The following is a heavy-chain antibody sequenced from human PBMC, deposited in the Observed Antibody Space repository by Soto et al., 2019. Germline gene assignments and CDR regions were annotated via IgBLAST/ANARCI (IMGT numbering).Heavy chain of an antibody. CDR3: AKVVYLDWNYAWFDP. CDR1: GFTFSSYA. V-gene: IGHV3-23*01. J-gene: IGHJ5*02. CDR2: ISGSGGST. D-gene: IGHD1-7*01. Sequence: GGSLRLSCAASGFTFSSYAMSWVRQAPGKGLEWVSAISGSGGSTYYADSVKGRFTISRDNSKNTLYLQMNSLRAEDTAVYYFAKVVYLDWNYAWFDPWGQGTLVTVSS.